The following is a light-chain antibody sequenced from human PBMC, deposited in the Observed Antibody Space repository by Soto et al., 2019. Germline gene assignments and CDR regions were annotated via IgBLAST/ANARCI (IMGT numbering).Light chain of an antibody. J-gene: IGKJ5*01. CDR3: QQLFDSPIT. V-gene: IGKV1-9*01. Sequence: DIQLTQSPSILSPSIGESVTITCRASQVISTSLAWYQVKPGKAPKLLIYAASTLESGVPSRFSATVSWTEFSLTITSLQPEAFATYYCQQLFDSPITFGQGTRLEIK. CDR1: QVISTS. CDR2: AAS.